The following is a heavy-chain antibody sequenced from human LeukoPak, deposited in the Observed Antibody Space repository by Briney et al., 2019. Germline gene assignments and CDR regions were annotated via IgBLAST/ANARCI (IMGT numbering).Heavy chain of an antibody. CDR3: ARAWLQSLFDY. CDR1: GFTFSSCA. V-gene: IGHV3-30-3*01. CDR2: ISYDGSNK. J-gene: IGHJ4*02. Sequence: PGRSLRLSCAASGFTFSSCAMHWVRQAPGKGLEWMAVISYDGSNKYYADSVKGRFTISRDNSKNTLYLQMNSLRAEDTAVYYCARAWLQSLFDYWGQGTLVTVSS. D-gene: IGHD5-24*01.